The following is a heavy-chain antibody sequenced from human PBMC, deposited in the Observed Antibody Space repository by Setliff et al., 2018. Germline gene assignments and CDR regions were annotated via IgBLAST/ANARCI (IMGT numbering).Heavy chain of an antibody. V-gene: IGHV1-18*01. J-gene: IGHJ4*02. CDR3: SRLVRYCTTTTCQRASGAEF. Sequence: ASVKVSCKASGYTFTNYGINWVRQAPGQGLEWMGWISAYTGNTNYAQKLEGRVSMTTDTSTSTAYMELRSLTSDDTAVYYCSRLVRYCTTTTCQRASGAEFWGQGTLVTVSS. CDR1: GYTFTNYG. CDR2: ISAYTGNT. D-gene: IGHD2-8*01.